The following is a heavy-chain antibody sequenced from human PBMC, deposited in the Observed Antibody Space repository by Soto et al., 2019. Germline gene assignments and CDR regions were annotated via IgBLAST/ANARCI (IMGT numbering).Heavy chain of an antibody. CDR3: AKGGWQWLVTSDFNY. CDR1: GFTFSAYG. J-gene: IGHJ4*02. CDR2: ISHDGTNK. V-gene: IGHV3-30*18. Sequence: PGGSLRLSCEVSGFTFSAYGMHWVRQAPGKGLEWVAAISHDGTNKNYGDSVKGRFTISRDNSKNTVSLEMTSLRAEDTAVYYCAKGGWQWLVTSDFNYWGQGALVTVSS. D-gene: IGHD6-19*01.